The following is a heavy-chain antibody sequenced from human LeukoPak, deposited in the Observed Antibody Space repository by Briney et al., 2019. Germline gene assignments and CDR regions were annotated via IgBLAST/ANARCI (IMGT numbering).Heavy chain of an antibody. CDR2: IKSKTDGGTT. CDR3: TTDISVSYSSGWFYYYYMDV. Sequence: TPGGSLRLSCAASGFTFSNAWMSWVRQAPGKGLEWVGRIKSKTDGGTTDYAAPVKGRFTISRDDSKNTLYLQMNSLKTEDTAVYYCTTDISVSYSSGWFYYYYMDVWGKGTTVTVSS. V-gene: IGHV3-15*01. J-gene: IGHJ6*03. CDR1: GFTFSNAW. D-gene: IGHD6-19*01.